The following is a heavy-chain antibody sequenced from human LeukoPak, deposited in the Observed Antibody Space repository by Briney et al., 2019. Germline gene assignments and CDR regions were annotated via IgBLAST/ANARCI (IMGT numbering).Heavy chain of an antibody. J-gene: IGHJ6*02. CDR1: GLTFSTYS. V-gene: IGHV3-33*08. CDR2: IWYDGSNK. Sequence: GGSLRLSCAASGLTFSTYSVNWVRQAPGKGLEWVAVIWYDGSNKYYADSVKGRFTISRDNSKNTLYLQMNSLRAEDTAVYYCARGAWAPAAAGTIYYYYGMDVWGQGTTVTVSS. CDR3: ARGAWAPAAAGTIYYYYGMDV. D-gene: IGHD6-13*01.